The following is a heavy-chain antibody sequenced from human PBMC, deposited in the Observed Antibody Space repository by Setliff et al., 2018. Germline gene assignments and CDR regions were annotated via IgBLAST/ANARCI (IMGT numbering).Heavy chain of an antibody. Sequence: PSETLSLTCTVSGGSISGSSYYWGWIRQPPGKGLEWIGSMHYSGNTYYNPSLKSRFTISVDTSKNQLSLKVNSVTAADTAVYYCARQEDVVSTADAFDVWGQGTVVTVSS. CDR3: ARQEDVVSTADAFDV. V-gene: IGHV4-39*01. CDR1: GGSISGSSYY. CDR2: MHYSGNT. J-gene: IGHJ3*01. D-gene: IGHD5-12*01.